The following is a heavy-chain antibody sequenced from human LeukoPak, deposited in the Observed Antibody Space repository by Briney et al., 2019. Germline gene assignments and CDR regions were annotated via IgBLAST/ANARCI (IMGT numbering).Heavy chain of an antibody. V-gene: IGHV4-59*01. Sequence: PSETLSLTCTVSGGSISSYYCSWIRQPPGKGLEWIGYIYYSGSTNYNPSLKSRVTISVATSKNQSSLKLSSVTAADTAVYYCARFYCSSTSCYTYYFDYWGQGTLVTVSS. D-gene: IGHD2-2*02. J-gene: IGHJ4*02. CDR1: GGSISSYY. CDR3: ARFYCSSTSCYTYYFDY. CDR2: IYYSGST.